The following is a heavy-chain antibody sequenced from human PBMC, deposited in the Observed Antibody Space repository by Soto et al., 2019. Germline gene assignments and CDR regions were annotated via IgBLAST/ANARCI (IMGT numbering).Heavy chain of an antibody. Sequence: EVQLLESGGGLVQPGGSLRLSCAASGFTFSSYAMSWVRQAPGKGLEWVSAISGSGGSTYYADSVKGRFTISRDNSKNTLYLQMNSLRAEYTAVYYCAKDLRYYDSSGYWSAGNDYWGQGTLVTVSS. CDR2: ISGSGGST. CDR3: AKDLRYYDSSGYWSAGNDY. CDR1: GFTFSSYA. V-gene: IGHV3-23*01. D-gene: IGHD3-22*01. J-gene: IGHJ4*02.